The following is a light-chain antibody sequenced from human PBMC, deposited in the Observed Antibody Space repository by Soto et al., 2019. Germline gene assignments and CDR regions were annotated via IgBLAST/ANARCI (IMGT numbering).Light chain of an antibody. CDR1: QTVSSN. V-gene: IGKV3-15*01. CDR2: GAS. Sequence: EMVLTQSPATLSVSPAGRATLSCTASQTVSSNLAWHQQKPGQAPRLLIFGASTRATGIPVRFSGSGSGTEFTLTISGLQSEDFALYYCQQYITWPPTFGQGTKVEIK. J-gene: IGKJ1*01. CDR3: QQYITWPPT.